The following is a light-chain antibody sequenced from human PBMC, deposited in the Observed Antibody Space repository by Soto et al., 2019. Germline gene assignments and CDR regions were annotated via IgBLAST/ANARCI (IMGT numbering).Light chain of an antibody. V-gene: IGKV3-11*01. CDR2: DAS. CDR1: QSVSSY. CDR3: QQRSNWPGT. Sequence: ESVLTQSAATLSLSPGERATLSCRASQSVSSYLAWYQQKPGQAPRLLIYDASNRATGIPARFSGSGSGTDFTLTISSLEPEDFAVYYCQQRSNWPGTFGQGTKV. J-gene: IGKJ1*01.